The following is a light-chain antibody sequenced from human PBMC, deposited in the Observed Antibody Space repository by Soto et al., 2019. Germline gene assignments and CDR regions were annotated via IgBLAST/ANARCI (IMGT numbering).Light chain of an antibody. Sequence: DIQMTQSPSTLSASVGDRVTITFRASQTISRWLAWYQQKPGKAPKLLIYAASSLQSGVPSRFSGSGSGTDFTLTISSLEPEDFAVYYCQQRSNWLTFGGGTKVDIK. CDR3: QQRSNWLT. J-gene: IGKJ4*01. CDR2: AAS. V-gene: IGKV1-5*01. CDR1: QTISRW.